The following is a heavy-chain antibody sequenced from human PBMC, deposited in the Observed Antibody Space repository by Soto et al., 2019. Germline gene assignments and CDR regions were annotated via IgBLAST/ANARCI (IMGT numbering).Heavy chain of an antibody. CDR1: GGTFSSYT. J-gene: IGHJ5*02. V-gene: IGHV1-69*04. Sequence: SVRVSCKASGGTFSSYTISWVLQAPGQGLEWMGRIIPILGIANYAQKFQGRVTITADKSTSTAYMELSSLRSEDTAVYYCARDGATPSMVRGVIGWFDAWGQGTLVTVSS. CDR2: IIPILGIA. D-gene: IGHD3-10*01. CDR3: ARDGATPSMVRGVIGWFDA.